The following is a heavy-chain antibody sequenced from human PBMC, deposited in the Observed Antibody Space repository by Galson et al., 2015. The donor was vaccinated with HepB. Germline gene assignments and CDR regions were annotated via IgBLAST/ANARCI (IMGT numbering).Heavy chain of an antibody. CDR2: TYCRSKWYN. CDR1: GDSVSSNSAA. CDR3: ARGAGYSSGWYVAPGFDP. J-gene: IGHJ5*02. Sequence: CAISGDSVSSNSAAWNWIRQSPSRGLEWLGRTYCRSKWYNDYAVSVKSRITINPDTSKNQFSLQLNSVTPEDTAVYYCARGAGYSSGWYVAPGFDPWGQGTLVTVSS. D-gene: IGHD6-19*01. V-gene: IGHV6-1*01.